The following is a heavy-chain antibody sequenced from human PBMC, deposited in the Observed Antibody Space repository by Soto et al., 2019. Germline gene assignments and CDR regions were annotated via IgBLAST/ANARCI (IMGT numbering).Heavy chain of an antibody. CDR3: GRSEIQGPIDY. CDR2: IYYSGST. CDR1: GGSISSYY. V-gene: IGHV4-59*12. Sequence: PSETLSLTCTFSGGSISSYYWSWIRQPPGKGLEWIGYIYYSGSTNYNPSLKSRVTMSVDTSKNQFSLKLTSVTAVDTAVYYCGRSEIQGPIDYWGQGTLVTVSS. J-gene: IGHJ4*02.